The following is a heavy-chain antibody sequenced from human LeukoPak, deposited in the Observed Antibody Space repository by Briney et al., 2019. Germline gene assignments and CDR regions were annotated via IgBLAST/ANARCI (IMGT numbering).Heavy chain of an antibody. J-gene: IGHJ4*02. CDR3: ASFSASRYYFEY. D-gene: IGHD2-2*01. V-gene: IGHV3-7*01. CDR1: GFTFSTYW. CDR2: IKQDVSEM. Sequence: GGSLRLSCAASGFTFSTYWMSWVRQAPGKGLEWVANIKQDVSEMYYVDSVKGRFTISRDNANNSLYLQMNSLRAEDTAVYYCASFSASRYYFEYWGQGALVSVSS.